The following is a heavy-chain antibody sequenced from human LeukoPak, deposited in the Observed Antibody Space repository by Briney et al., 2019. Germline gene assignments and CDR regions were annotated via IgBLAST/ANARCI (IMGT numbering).Heavy chain of an antibody. CDR1: GFPFSSYA. J-gene: IGHJ4*02. D-gene: IGHD3-16*01. Sequence: GGSLRLSCAASGFPFSSYAMSWVRQSPGKGLEWVAVISYDGSNKYYADSVKGRFTISRDNSKNTLYLQMNSLRAEDTAVYYCAYLLGDYWGQGTLVTVSS. V-gene: IGHV3-30*03. CDR3: AYLLGDY. CDR2: ISYDGSNK.